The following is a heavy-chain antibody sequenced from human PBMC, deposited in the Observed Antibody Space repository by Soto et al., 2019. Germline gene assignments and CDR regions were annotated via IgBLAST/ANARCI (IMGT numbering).Heavy chain of an antibody. CDR1: GFTFSSYA. J-gene: IGHJ4*02. V-gene: IGHV3-30-3*01. CDR2: ISYDGSNK. Sequence: GGSLRLSCAASGFTFSSYAMHWVRQAPGKGLEWVAVISYDGSNKYYADSVKGRFTISRDNSKNTLYLQMNSLRAEDTAVYYCARDNSGDGEFDDWVQGT. D-gene: IGHD3-10*01. CDR3: ARDNSGDGEFDD.